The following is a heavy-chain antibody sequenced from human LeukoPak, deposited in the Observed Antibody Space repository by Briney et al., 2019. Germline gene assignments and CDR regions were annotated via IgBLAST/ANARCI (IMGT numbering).Heavy chain of an antibody. CDR3: AREYCSSTSCYFRGHFDY. V-gene: IGHV1-2*02. D-gene: IGHD2-2*01. J-gene: IGHJ4*02. CDR2: INPNSGGT. Sequence: ASVKVSCKASGYTFTGYYMHWVRQAPGRGLEWMGWINPNSGGTNYAQKFQGRVTMTRDTSISTAYMELSRLRSDDTAVYYCAREYCSSTSCYFRGHFDYWGQGTLVTVSS. CDR1: GYTFTGYY.